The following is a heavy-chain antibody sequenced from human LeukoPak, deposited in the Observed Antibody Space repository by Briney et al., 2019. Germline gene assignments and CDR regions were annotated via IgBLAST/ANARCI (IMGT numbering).Heavy chain of an antibody. CDR2: TSGRSNT. CDR1: GFTLRSYT. CDR3: ARAPEGGGGGNYYYGVDV. J-gene: IGHJ6*02. V-gene: IGHV3-21*01. Sequence: GGSLRLSCAASGFTLRSYTMNWVRQAPGKGLESVSCTSGRSNTYYADSVKGRFTISRDDAQNTLFLQVNSLRAEDTAVYYCARAPEGGGGGNYYYGVDVWGQGATVTVSS.